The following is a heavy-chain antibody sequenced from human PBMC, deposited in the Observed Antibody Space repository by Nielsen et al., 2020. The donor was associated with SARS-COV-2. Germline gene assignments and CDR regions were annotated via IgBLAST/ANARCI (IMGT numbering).Heavy chain of an antibody. Sequence: GGSLRLSCAASGFNFNSYWMHWVRRGPGRGLVWVSRINNDGSRSAYAESVKGRFIIARDNARDTLSLQMNSLSVEDTAMYYCVRVRDDGHYYDTGPFDYWGQGALVTVSS. J-gene: IGHJ4*02. V-gene: IGHV3-74*01. CDR2: INNDGSRS. CDR1: GFNFNSYW. D-gene: IGHD3-22*01. CDR3: VRVRDDGHYYDTGPFDY.